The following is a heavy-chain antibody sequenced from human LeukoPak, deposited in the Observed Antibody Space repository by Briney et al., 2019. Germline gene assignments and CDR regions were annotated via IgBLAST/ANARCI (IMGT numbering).Heavy chain of an antibody. CDR2: ISGSSTHT. J-gene: IGHJ6*02. CDR1: GFSFSDYY. Sequence: GGSLRLSCAASGFSFSDYYMNWIRQAPGQGLEWVSYISGSSTHTNYADSVKGRFTISRDNAKNSLYLQMNSLRAEDTAVYYCAKYSSSTNYYYGMDVWGQGTTVTVSS. D-gene: IGHD6-13*01. CDR3: AKYSSSTNYYYGMDV. V-gene: IGHV3-11*03.